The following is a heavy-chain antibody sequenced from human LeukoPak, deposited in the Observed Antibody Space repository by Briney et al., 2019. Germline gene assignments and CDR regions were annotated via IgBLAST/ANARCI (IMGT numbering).Heavy chain of an antibody. CDR1: GGSISSGSYY. V-gene: IGHV4-61*02. D-gene: IGHD3-10*01. CDR3: ARAPVVRGRRYYYYYYMDV. J-gene: IGHJ6*03. Sequence: PSQTLSLTCTVSGGSISSGSYYWSWIRQPAGKGLEWIGRIYTSGSTNYNPSLKSRVTISVDTSKNQFSLKLSSVTAADTAVYYCARAPVVRGRRYYYYYYMDVWGKGTTVTISS. CDR2: IYTSGST.